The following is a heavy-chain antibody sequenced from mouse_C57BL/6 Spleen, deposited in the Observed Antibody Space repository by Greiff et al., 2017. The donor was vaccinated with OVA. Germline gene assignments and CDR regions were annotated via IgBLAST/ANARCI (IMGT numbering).Heavy chain of an antibody. Sequence: ESGPGLVKPSQSLSLTCSVTGYSITSGYYWNWIRQFPGNKLEWMGYISYDGSNNYNPSLKNRISITRDTSKNQFFLKLNSVTTEDTATYYSARAPDYTGSSYAMDYCGQGASVTVSS. J-gene: IGHJ4*01. V-gene: IGHV3-6*01. CDR1: GYSITSGYY. D-gene: IGHD1-1*01. CDR2: ISYDGSN. CDR3: ARAPDYTGSSYAMDY.